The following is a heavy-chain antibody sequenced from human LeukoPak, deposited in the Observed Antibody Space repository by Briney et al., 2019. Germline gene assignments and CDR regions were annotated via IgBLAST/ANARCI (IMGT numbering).Heavy chain of an antibody. CDR1: GFTFSSYA. J-gene: IGHJ3*02. CDR2: ISGSGGST. CDR3: AKGYSRRIVGATWSAFDI. Sequence: GGSLRLSCAASGFTFSSYAMSWVRQAPGKGLEWVSAISGSGGSTYYADSVKGRFTISRDNSKNTLYLQMNSLRAEDTAVHYCAKGYSRRIVGATWSAFDIWGQGTMVTVSS. D-gene: IGHD1-26*01. V-gene: IGHV3-23*01.